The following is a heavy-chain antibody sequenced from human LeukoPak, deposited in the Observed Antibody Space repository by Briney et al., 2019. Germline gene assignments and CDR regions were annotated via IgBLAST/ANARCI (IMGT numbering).Heavy chain of an antibody. CDR2: IYHSGST. Sequence: PSETLSLTCTVSGYSISSGYYWGWIRQPPGKGLEWIRSIYHSGSTYYNPSLKSRVTISVDTSKNQFSLKLSSVTAADTAVYYCARIQATVVTPFDYWGQGTLVTVSS. CDR1: GYSISSGYY. V-gene: IGHV4-38-2*02. D-gene: IGHD4-23*01. J-gene: IGHJ4*02. CDR3: ARIQATVVTPFDY.